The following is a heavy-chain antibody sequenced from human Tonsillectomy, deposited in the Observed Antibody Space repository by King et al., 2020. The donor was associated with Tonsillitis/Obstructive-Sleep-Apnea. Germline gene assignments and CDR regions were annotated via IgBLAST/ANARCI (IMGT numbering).Heavy chain of an antibody. V-gene: IGHV3-48*03. Sequence: VQLVESGGGLVQPGGSLRLSCAASGFTFSSYEMNWVRQAPGKGLEWVSYISSSGRTIYYADSVKGRFTISRDNAKNSLYLQMNSLRAEDTAVYYCAREQLDRVRRDDAFDIWGQGTMFTVPS. D-gene: IGHD1-1*01. J-gene: IGHJ3*02. CDR3: AREQLDRVRRDDAFDI. CDR2: ISSSGRTI. CDR1: GFTFSSYE.